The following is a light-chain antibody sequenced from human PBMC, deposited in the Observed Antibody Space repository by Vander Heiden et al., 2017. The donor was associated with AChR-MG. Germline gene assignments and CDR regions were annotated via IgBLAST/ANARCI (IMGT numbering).Light chain of an antibody. CDR2: DVS. J-gene: IGLJ2*01. CDR1: SSDVGGYNY. CDR3: CSYAGSYDVV. Sequence: QSALTQPRSVSGSPGQSVNISCTGTSSDVGGYNYVSWYQQHPGKAPKLMIYDVSKRPSGVPDRFSGSKSGNTASLTISGLQAEDEADYYCCSYAGSYDVVFGGGTKLTVL. V-gene: IGLV2-11*01.